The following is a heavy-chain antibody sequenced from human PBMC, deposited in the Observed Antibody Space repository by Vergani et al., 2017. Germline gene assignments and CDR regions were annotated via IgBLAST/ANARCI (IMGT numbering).Heavy chain of an antibody. Sequence: EVQLVESGGGLVQPGGSLRLSCAASGFTFSSYSMNWVRQAPGKGLEWVSYISSSSSTIYYADSVKGRFTISRDNAKNSLYLQMNSLRDEDTAVYYCARDVGVGGNPRSGGDYGDYWGQGTLVTVSS. D-gene: IGHD4-17*01. V-gene: IGHV3-48*02. CDR1: GFTFSSYS. CDR2: ISSSSSTI. CDR3: ARDVGVGGNPRSGGDYGDY. J-gene: IGHJ4*02.